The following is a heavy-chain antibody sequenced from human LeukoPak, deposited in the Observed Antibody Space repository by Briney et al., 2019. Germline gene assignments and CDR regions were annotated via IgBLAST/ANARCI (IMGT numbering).Heavy chain of an antibody. CDR3: AKYYYDSSGYYDAAPLDY. CDR2: ISGSDYST. CDR1: GFTFSSYA. D-gene: IGHD3-22*01. Sequence: PGGSLRLSCAASGFTFSSYAMSWVRQAPGKGLEWVSGISGSDYSTYYADSVKGRFTIPRDNSKNTLYLQMNSLRAEDTAVYYCAKYYYDSSGYYDAAPLDYWGQGTLVTVFS. V-gene: IGHV3-23*01. J-gene: IGHJ4*02.